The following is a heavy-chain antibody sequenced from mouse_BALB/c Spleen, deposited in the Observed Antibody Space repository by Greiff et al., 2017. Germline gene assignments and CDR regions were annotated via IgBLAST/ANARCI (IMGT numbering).Heavy chain of an antibody. CDR2: INPSTGYT. Sequence: QVQLKQSGAELAKPGASVKMSCKASGYTFTSYWMHWVKQRPGQGLEWIGYINPSTGYTEYNQKFKDKATLTADKSSSTAYMQLSSLTSEDSAVYFITTAWFAYWGQGTLVTVSA. CDR1: GYTFTSYW. J-gene: IGHJ3*01. D-gene: IGHD1-2*01. CDR3: TTAWFAY. V-gene: IGHV1-7*01.